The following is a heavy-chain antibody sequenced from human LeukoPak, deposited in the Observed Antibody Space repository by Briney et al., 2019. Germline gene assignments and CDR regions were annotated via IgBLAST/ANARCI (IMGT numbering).Heavy chain of an antibody. J-gene: IGHJ4*02. D-gene: IGHD3-10*01. CDR1: GFTFSDYY. V-gene: IGHV3-11*06. CDR2: ISSSSSYT. CDR3: ASSSSSGSYYLDY. Sequence: GGSLRLSCAASGFTFSDYYMSWIRQAPGKGLEWVSYISSSSSYTNYADSVKGRFTISRDNAKNSLYLQMNSLRAEDTAVYYCASSSSSGSYYLDYWGQGTLVTVSS.